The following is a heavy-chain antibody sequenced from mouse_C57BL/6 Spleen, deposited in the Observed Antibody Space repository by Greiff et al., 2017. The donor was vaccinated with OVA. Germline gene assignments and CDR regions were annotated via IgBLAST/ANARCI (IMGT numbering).Heavy chain of an antibody. Sequence: EVKLVESGEGLVKPGGSLKLSCAASGFTFSSYAMSWVRQTPEKRLEWVAYISSGGDYIYYADNVKGRITISRDNARNTLYLQMSSLKSEDTAMYYCTGTGTGGVDYWGQGTTLTVSS. J-gene: IGHJ2*01. CDR3: TGTGTGGVDY. CDR2: ISSGGDYI. D-gene: IGHD4-1*01. CDR1: GFTFSSYA. V-gene: IGHV5-9-1*02.